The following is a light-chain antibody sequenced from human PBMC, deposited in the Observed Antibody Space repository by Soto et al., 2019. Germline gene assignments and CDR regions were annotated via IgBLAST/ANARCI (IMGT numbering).Light chain of an antibody. V-gene: IGKV3-11*01. Sequence: EIVLTQSPGTLSLSPGERATLTCRASQSVSSYLAWYQQKPGQAPRILIYDASNRATGIPARFSGSGAGTDFTLTISSLEPEDFAVYYCQQRSNWLITFGQGTRLEIK. CDR2: DAS. CDR1: QSVSSY. CDR3: QQRSNWLIT. J-gene: IGKJ5*01.